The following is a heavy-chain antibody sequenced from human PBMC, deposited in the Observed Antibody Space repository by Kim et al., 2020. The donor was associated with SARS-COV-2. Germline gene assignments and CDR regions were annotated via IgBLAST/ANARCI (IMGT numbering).Heavy chain of an antibody. Sequence: GGSLRLSCAASGFNFSNYEMTWVRQAPGKGLEWISYIGSSGNTEYYADSVKGRFTISRDNAKNSLYLQMNSLRAEDTAIYYCARESSNWYIKHFHYCGMDVWGQGTTVTVSS. CDR1: GFNFSNYE. J-gene: IGHJ6*02. CDR3: ARESSNWYIKHFHYCGMDV. D-gene: IGHD1-20*01. V-gene: IGHV3-48*03. CDR2: IGSSGNTE.